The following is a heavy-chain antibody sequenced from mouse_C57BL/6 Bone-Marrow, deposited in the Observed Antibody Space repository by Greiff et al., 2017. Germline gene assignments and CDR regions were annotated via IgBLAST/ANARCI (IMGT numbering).Heavy chain of an antibody. Sequence: EVQGVESGGGLVQPGESLKLSCESNEYEFPSHDMSWVRKTPEKRLELVAAINSDGGSTNYPENMERRFIIARDNTMKTLYLQLSSLRSEDTALYYCARHGYVGDYWGQGTSVTVSS. CDR2: INSDGGST. CDR1: EYEFPSHD. V-gene: IGHV5-2*01. J-gene: IGHJ4*01. D-gene: IGHD2-2*01. CDR3: ARHGYVGDY.